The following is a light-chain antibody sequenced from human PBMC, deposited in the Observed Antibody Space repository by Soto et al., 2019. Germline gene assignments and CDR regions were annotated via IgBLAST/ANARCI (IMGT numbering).Light chain of an antibody. V-gene: IGKV1-5*01. CDR3: QQYKSFSPYT. Sequence: DIQMTQSPSTLSASVGDRVTITCRASQNIGSWLAWYQQKPGKAPKLLIYDACTLGSGVPSTFSASGSETEVTLTIRSLQADDSATYYCQQYKSFSPYTVGQGTRLEIK. J-gene: IGKJ2*01. CDR2: DAC. CDR1: QNIGSW.